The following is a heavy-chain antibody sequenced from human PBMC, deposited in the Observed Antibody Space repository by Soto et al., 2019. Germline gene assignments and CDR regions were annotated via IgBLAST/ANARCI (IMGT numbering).Heavy chain of an antibody. CDR2: IYYSGST. J-gene: IGHJ6*02. CDR1: GGSISSGGYY. D-gene: IGHD3-22*01. V-gene: IGHV4-31*03. CDR3: ASNVGYYDSSGPKRYMDV. Sequence: SETLSLTCTVSGGSISSGGYYWSWIRQHPGKGKEWIGYIYYSGSTYYNPSLKSRVTISVDTSKNQFSLKLSSVTAADTAVYYCASNVGYYDSSGPKRYMDVWGQGTTVTVSS.